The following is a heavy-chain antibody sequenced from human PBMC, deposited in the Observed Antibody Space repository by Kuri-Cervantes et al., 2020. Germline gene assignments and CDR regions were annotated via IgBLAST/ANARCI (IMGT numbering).Heavy chain of an antibody. Sequence: GGSLRLSCAASGFTFSNYAMYWVRQAPGEGLEWVAGISYDGSNKYYADSVKGRFTISRDNSKNTLYLQMNSLRAEDTAVYYCAALGYCSGGSCYGYYYYYYMDVWGKGTTVTASS. D-gene: IGHD2-15*01. V-gene: IGHV3-30-3*01. CDR1: GFTFSNYA. CDR3: AALGYCSGGSCYGYYYYYYMDV. J-gene: IGHJ6*03. CDR2: ISYDGSNK.